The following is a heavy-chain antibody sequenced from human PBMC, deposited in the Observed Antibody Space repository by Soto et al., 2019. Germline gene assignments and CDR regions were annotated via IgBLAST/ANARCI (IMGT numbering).Heavy chain of an antibody. V-gene: IGHV3-23*01. CDR2: ISGSGTST. D-gene: IGHD6-19*01. CDR3: AKTEQWLIAYFDY. Sequence: GGSLRLSCAASGFTFSTFSMSWVRQAPGKGPEWVSGISGSGTSTYYADSVKGRFTISRDNSKNTLYLQMNSLRAEDTAVYYCAKTEQWLIAYFDYWGQGTLVTVSS. J-gene: IGHJ4*02. CDR1: GFTFSTFS.